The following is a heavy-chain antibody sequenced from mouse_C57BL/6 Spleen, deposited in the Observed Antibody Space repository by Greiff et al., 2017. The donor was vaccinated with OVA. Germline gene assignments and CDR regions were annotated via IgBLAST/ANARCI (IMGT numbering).Heavy chain of an antibody. CDR3: ARGDDGYYVGYFDV. CDR1: GYAFSSSW. J-gene: IGHJ1*03. V-gene: IGHV1-82*01. CDR2: IYPGDGDT. D-gene: IGHD2-3*01. Sequence: VKLMESGPELVKPGASVKISCKASGYAFSSSWMNWVKQRPGKGLEWIGRIYPGDGDTNYNGKFKGKATLTADKSSSTAYMQLSSLTSEDSAVYFCARGDDGYYVGYFDVWGTGTTVTVSS.